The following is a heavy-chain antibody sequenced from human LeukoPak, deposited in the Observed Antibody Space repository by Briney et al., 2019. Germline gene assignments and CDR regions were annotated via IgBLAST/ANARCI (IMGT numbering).Heavy chain of an antibody. CDR1: DFPFSNYA. D-gene: IGHD6-13*01. CDR3: ARGGPAAGRFDY. V-gene: IGHV3-23*01. CDR2: ISVSGANT. J-gene: IGHJ4*02. Sequence: GGSLRLSCAASDFPFSNYAMSWVRQAPGKGLEWVSTISVSGANTYYADSVKGRFTISRDNSKNTLYLQMNSLRAEDTAVYCARGGPAAGRFDYWGQGTLVTVSS.